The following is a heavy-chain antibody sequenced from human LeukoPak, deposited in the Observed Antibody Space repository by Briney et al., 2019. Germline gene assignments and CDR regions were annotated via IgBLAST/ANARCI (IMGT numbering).Heavy chain of an antibody. V-gene: IGHV1-18*01. CDR2: ISAYNGNT. CDR3: ARWISSSWYGGAGGDY. J-gene: IGHJ4*02. Sequence: ASVKVSCKASGGTFSSYAISWVRQAPGKGLEWMGWISAYNGNTNYAQKLQGRVTMTTDTSTSTAYMELRSLRSDDTAVYYCARWISSSWYGGAGGDYWGQGTLV. D-gene: IGHD6-13*01. CDR1: GGTFSSYA.